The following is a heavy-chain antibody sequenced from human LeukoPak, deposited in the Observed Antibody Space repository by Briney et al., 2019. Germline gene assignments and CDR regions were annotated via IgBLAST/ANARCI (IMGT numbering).Heavy chain of an antibody. V-gene: IGHV1-46*01. CDR2: INPSGGST. Sequence: GASVKVSCKASGYTFTSYYMHWVRQAPGQGLEWMGIINPSGGSTSYAQKFQGRVTMTRDTSTSTVYMELSSLRSEDTAVYYCASTNYYDSSGYYFLAGVLDYWGQGTLVTVSS. J-gene: IGHJ4*02. D-gene: IGHD3-22*01. CDR1: GYTFTSYY. CDR3: ASTNYYDSSGYYFLAGVLDY.